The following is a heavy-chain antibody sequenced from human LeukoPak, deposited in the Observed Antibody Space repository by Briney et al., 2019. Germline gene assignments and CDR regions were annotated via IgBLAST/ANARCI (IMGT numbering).Heavy chain of an antibody. CDR1: GYTFTSYY. Sequence: ASVKVSCKASGYTFTSYYMHWVRQAPGQGLEWMGIINPSGGSTSYAQKFQGRVTMTRDTSTSTVYMELSSLRSEDTAVYYCARVEHGSGSYAPSFDYWGQGTLVTVSS. V-gene: IGHV1-46*01. D-gene: IGHD3-10*01. CDR3: ARVEHGSGSYAPSFDY. CDR2: INPSGGST. J-gene: IGHJ4*02.